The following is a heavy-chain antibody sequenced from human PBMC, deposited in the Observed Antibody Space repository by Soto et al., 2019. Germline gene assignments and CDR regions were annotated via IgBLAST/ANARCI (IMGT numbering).Heavy chain of an antibody. Sequence: QVQLVESGGGLVKPGGSLRLSCAASGFTFDHYYMSWIRQAPGKGLEWVSYISSSDGSTYYADSLKGRFTISRDTAKKSPYQLMNSLRADDTAVYYCAREINCSNYPRVIDYWGQGTLVTVSS. V-gene: IGHV3-11*01. CDR3: AREINCSNYPRVIDY. J-gene: IGHJ4*02. D-gene: IGHD2-21*02. CDR2: ISSSDGST. CDR1: GFTFDHYY.